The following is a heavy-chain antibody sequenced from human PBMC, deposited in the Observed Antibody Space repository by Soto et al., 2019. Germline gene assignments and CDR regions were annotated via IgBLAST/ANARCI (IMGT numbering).Heavy chain of an antibody. V-gene: IGHV1-18*04. CDR3: ARGSRVVVAATSDY. J-gene: IGHJ4*02. Sequence: QVQLMQSGAEVKKPGASVKVSCKASGYTFTSYGISWVRQAPGQGLEWMGWISAYNGNTNYAQKLQGRVTMNTDTTTRTAQKEVKSLRSDDTAVYYCARGSRVVVAATSDYWSQGTLVTVSS. CDR2: ISAYNGNT. D-gene: IGHD2-15*01. CDR1: GYTFTSYG.